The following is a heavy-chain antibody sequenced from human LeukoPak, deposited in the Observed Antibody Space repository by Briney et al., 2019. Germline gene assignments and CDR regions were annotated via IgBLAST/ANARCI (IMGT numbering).Heavy chain of an antibody. CDR2: IYTSGST. Sequence: PSETLSLTCTVSGGSISSGSYYWSWIRQPAGKGLEWIGRIYTSGSTNYNPSLKSRVTISVDTSENQFSLKLSSVTAADTAVYYCARAGHRSGGDYFDYWGQGTLVTVSS. D-gene: IGHD3-10*01. J-gene: IGHJ4*02. V-gene: IGHV4-61*02. CDR1: GGSISSGSYY. CDR3: ARAGHRSGGDYFDY.